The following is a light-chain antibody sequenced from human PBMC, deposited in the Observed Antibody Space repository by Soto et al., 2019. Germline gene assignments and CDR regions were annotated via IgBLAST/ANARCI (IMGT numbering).Light chain of an antibody. J-gene: IGKJ4*01. CDR1: QSVSIY. Sequence: EIVLTQSPATLSLSPGERATLSCRASQSVSIYLAWYQQKPGQAPRLLIYDASNRASDIPARFSGSGSETDFTLTISSLEPEDFAIYYCQQRSNWPLTFGWGTKV. CDR3: QQRSNWPLT. V-gene: IGKV3-11*01. CDR2: DAS.